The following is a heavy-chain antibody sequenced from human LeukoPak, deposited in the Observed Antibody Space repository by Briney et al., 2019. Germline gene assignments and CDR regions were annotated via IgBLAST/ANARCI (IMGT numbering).Heavy chain of an antibody. CDR3: AIRFGRLEAGGTPFDS. V-gene: IGHV4-59*12. J-gene: IGHJ4*02. Sequence: SETLSLTCTVSGGSISSYYWSWIRQPPGKGLEWIGYIYYSGSTNYNPSLKSRVSISVDRSKKQFSLKLTSVTAADTALYYCAIRFGRLEAGGTPFDSWGQGTLVTVSS. CDR2: IYYSGST. CDR1: GGSISSYY. D-gene: IGHD6-13*01.